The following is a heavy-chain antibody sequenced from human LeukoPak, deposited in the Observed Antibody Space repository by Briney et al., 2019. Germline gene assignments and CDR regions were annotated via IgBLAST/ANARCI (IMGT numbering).Heavy chain of an antibody. J-gene: IGHJ4*02. CDR2: IWYDGSNK. CDR1: GLTFSSYG. Sequence: GGSLRLSCAASGLTFSSYGMHWVRQAPGKGLEWVAVIWYDGSNKYYADSVKGRFTISRDNSKNTLYLQMSSLRAEDTAVYYCAPSDGYRNLDFDYWGQGTLVTVSS. D-gene: IGHD5-24*01. V-gene: IGHV3-33*01. CDR3: APSDGYRNLDFDY.